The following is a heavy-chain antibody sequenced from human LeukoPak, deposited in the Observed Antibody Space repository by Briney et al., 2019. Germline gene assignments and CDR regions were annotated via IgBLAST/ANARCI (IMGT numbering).Heavy chain of an antibody. D-gene: IGHD3-10*01. CDR1: GGSFSGYY. CDR3: ARGGLLWFGELSSGLVDY. Sequence: KASETLSLTCAVYGGSFSGYYWSWIRQPPGKGLEWIGEINHSGSTNYNPSLKSRVTISVDTSKNQFSLKLSSVTAADTAVYYCARGGLLWFGELSSGLVDYWGQGTLVTVSS. V-gene: IGHV4-34*01. J-gene: IGHJ4*02. CDR2: INHSGST.